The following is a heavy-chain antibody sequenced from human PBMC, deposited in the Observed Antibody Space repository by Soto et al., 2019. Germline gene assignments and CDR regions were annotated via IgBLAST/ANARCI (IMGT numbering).Heavy chain of an antibody. D-gene: IGHD2-21*01. CDR3: AHAYGGTSWPNDAFDV. CDR2: IFWDDDA. J-gene: IGHJ3*01. Sequence: QITLKESGPTLVKPTQTLTLTCIFSGFSFSADGVGVGWIRQPPGKALEWLALIFWDDDARYSPSLKSRLTITKXTXKXXVVLTMTNMDPVDTATYYCAHAYGGTSWPNDAFDVWGPGTVVTVSS. CDR1: GFSFSADGVG. V-gene: IGHV2-5*02.